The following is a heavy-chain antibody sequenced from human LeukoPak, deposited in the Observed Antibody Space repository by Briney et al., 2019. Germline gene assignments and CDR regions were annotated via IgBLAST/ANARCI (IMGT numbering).Heavy chain of an antibody. D-gene: IGHD4-11*01. CDR3: ARGTVTPYYYYYIDV. V-gene: IGHV1-69*05. Sequence: SVRGSCTGSGGTFSSYAISGVRQAPGQGLECMGGIMPIFGTANYAQKFQGRVTITTDESTSKAYMELSSLRSEDTAVYYCARGTVTPYYYYYIDVWGKGTTVTVSS. J-gene: IGHJ6*03. CDR2: IMPIFGTA. CDR1: GGTFSSYA.